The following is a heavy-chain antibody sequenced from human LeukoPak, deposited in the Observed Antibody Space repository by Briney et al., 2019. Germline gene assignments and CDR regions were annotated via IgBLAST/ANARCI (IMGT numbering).Heavy chain of an antibody. V-gene: IGHV1-18*01. CDR3: ARETGYCSSTSYCAFDY. CDR1: GYTFTSYG. CDR2: ISVYNGNT. J-gene: IGHJ4*02. D-gene: IGHD2-2*03. Sequence: ASVKVSCKASGYTFTSYGISWVRQAPGQGLEWMGWISVYNGNTNYAQKLQGRVTMTTDTSTSTAYMELRSLRCDDTAVYYCARETGYCSSTSYCAFDYWGQGTLVTVSS.